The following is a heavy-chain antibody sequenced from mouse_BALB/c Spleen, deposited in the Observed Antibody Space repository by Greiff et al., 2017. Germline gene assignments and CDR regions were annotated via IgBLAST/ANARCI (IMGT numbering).Heavy chain of an antibody. CDR1: GYSFTGYT. CDR2: INPYNGGT. J-gene: IGHJ4*01. Sequence: EVQVVESGPELVKPGASMKISCKASGYSFTGYTMNWVKQSHGKNLEWIGLINPYNGGTSYNQKFKGKATLTVDKSSSTAYMELLSLTSEDSAVYYCARDDYGGSSRYAMDYWGQGTSVTVSS. V-gene: IGHV1-18*01. D-gene: IGHD1-1*01. CDR3: ARDDYGGSSRYAMDY.